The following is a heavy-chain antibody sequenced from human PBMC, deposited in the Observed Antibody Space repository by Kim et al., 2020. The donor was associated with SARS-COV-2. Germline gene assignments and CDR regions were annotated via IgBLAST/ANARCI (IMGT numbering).Heavy chain of an antibody. CDR1: GFTFSSYG. D-gene: IGHD1-1*01. CDR3: AKGGGRQQRYFDY. V-gene: IGHV3-23*01. Sequence: VGSLRLSCAASGFTFSSYGMSWVRQAPGKGLEWVSIISGTGGRTFYADSVNGRFTISRDNSKNTLYLQMSSLRAEDTAVYYCAKGGGRQQRYFDYWGQG. CDR2: ISGTGGRT. J-gene: IGHJ4*02.